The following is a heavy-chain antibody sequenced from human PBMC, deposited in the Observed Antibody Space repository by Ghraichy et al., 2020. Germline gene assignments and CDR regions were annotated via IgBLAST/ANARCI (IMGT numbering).Heavy chain of an antibody. CDR3: ARRDGYSGYERPSYGMDV. Sequence: SVKVSCKASGGTFSSYAISWVRQAPGQGLEWMGGIIPIFGTANYAQKFQGRVTITADESTSTAYMELSSLRSEDTAVYYCARRDGYSGYERPSYGMDVWGQGTTVTVSS. V-gene: IGHV1-69*13. J-gene: IGHJ6*02. D-gene: IGHD5-12*01. CDR2: IIPIFGTA. CDR1: GGTFSSYA.